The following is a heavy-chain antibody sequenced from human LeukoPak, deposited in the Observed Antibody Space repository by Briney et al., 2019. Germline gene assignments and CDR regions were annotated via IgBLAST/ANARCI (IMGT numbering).Heavy chain of an antibody. CDR2: ISAYNGNT. CDR3: ARDHYYDSSGSFDY. CDR1: GYTFTSYG. D-gene: IGHD3-22*01. V-gene: IGHV1-18*01. Sequence: ASVKVSCKASGYTFTSYGISWVRQAPGQGLEWMGWISAYNGNTNYAQKLQGRVTMTTDTSTSTAYMELRSLRSDDTAVYYCARDHYYDSSGSFDYWGQGTLVTVSS. J-gene: IGHJ4*02.